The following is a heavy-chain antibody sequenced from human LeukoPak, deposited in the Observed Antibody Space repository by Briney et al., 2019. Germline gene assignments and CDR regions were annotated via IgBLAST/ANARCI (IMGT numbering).Heavy chain of an antibody. V-gene: IGHV4-59*13. J-gene: IGHJ5*02. CDR1: VAPISSYN. CDR2: IYYSGST. D-gene: IGHD1-1*01. Sequence: SETLSLTCTVSVAPISSYNGSGLRHPPGKGREGIGYIYYSGSTNYNPSLKSRVTISIDTSKNQFSLNLSSVTAADTAVYYCARDLRTGTTFDPWGQGTLVTVSS. CDR3: ARDLRTGTTFDP.